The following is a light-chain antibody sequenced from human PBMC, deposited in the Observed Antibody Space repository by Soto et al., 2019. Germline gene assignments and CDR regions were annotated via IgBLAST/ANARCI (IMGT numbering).Light chain of an antibody. CDR1: SSDVGSYNL. CDR3: CSYAGGSTLV. V-gene: IGLV2-23*01. J-gene: IGLJ2*01. CDR2: EGD. Sequence: QSVLTQPASVSGSPGQSITISCTGTSSDVGSYNLVSWYQQHPGKAPKLVIYEGDKWPSGVSNRFSGSKSGNTASLTISGLQDEDEADYYCCSYAGGSTLVFGGGTQLTVL.